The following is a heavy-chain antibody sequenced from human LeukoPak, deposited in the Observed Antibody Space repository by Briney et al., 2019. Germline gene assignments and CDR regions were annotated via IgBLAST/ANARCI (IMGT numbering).Heavy chain of an antibody. CDR2: IYPGDSDT. V-gene: IGHV5-51*01. CDR1: GYSFTSYW. Sequence: SGESLKISCKGSGYSFTSYWIGWVRQMPGKGLEWMGIIYPGDSDTRYSPSFQGQVTISADKSISTAYLQWSSLKASDTAMYYCARHDGGVVPAYYYYGMDVWGQGTTVTVSS. J-gene: IGHJ6*02. D-gene: IGHD2-2*01. CDR3: ARHDGGVVPAYYYYGMDV.